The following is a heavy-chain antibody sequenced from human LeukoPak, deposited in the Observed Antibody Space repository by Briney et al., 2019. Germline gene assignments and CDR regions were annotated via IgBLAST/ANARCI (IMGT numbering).Heavy chain of an antibody. CDR3: ARGVKSYGYYYYYYMDV. V-gene: IGHV1-8*01. Sequence: ASVKVSCKASGYTFTSYDINWVRQATGQGLEWMGWMNPNSGNTGYAQKFQGRVTMTRNASISTAYMELSSLRSEDTAVYYCARGVKSYGYYYYYYMDVWGKGTTVTISS. J-gene: IGHJ6*03. D-gene: IGHD2-21*01. CDR2: MNPNSGNT. CDR1: GYTFTSYD.